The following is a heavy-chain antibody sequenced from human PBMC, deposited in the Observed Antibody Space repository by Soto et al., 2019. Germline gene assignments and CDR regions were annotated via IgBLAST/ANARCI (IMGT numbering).Heavy chain of an antibody. V-gene: IGHV4-30-2*01. J-gene: IGHJ4*02. D-gene: IGHD3-10*01. CDR2: IYVSGSA. Sequence: QLQLQVSGSGLVKPSQTLSLTCAVSGDSISSGGYSWGWIRQPPGKGLEWIGDIYVSGSAYYNPSLQSRVAISVDRAKHQFSLNLNSVTATDTAFYYCARVMYGSGKPIFDHWGLGTLVTVSS. CDR1: GDSISSGGYS. CDR3: ARVMYGSGKPIFDH.